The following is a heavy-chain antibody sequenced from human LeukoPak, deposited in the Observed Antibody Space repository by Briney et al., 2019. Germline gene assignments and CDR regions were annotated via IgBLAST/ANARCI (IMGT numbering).Heavy chain of an antibody. CDR1: GGSISGSSYY. V-gene: IGHV4-39*07. CDR3: ARGSPYYDFWSGPPHFDY. CDR2: IYYSGST. J-gene: IGHJ4*02. D-gene: IGHD3-3*01. Sequence: ASETLSLTCTVSGGSISGSSYYWGWIRQPPGKGLEWIGSIYYSGSTYYNPSLKSRVTISVDTSKNQFSLKLSSVTAADTAVYYCARGSPYYDFWSGPPHFDYWGQGTLVTVSS.